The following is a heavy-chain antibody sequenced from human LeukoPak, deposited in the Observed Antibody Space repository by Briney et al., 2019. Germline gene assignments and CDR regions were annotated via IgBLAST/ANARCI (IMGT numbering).Heavy chain of an antibody. Sequence: SQSLSLTCAISGDSVSSNSATWNWIRRSPSRGLEWLGRTYYRSKWYNDYAISVKSRVSVNPDTSKNQFSLQLNSVTPEDTAVYYCARVDGWGWLDPWGQGTLVTVRS. D-gene: IGHD6-19*01. CDR1: GDSVSSNSAT. V-gene: IGHV6-1*01. CDR3: ARVDGWGWLDP. J-gene: IGHJ5*02. CDR2: TYYRSKWYN.